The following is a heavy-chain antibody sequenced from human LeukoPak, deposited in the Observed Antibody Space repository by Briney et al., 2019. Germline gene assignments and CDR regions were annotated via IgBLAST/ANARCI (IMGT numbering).Heavy chain of an antibody. J-gene: IGHJ4*02. CDR2: ISYDGSNK. D-gene: IGHD3-10*02. CDR1: GFTFSSYG. CDR3: AKGADMFVTGPDY. Sequence: GRSLRLSCAASGFTFSSYGMHWVRQAPGKGLEWVAVISYDGSNKYYADSVKGRFTISRDNSKNTLYLHMNSLRVEDTAVYYCAKGADMFVTGPDYWGQGALVTVSS. V-gene: IGHV3-30*18.